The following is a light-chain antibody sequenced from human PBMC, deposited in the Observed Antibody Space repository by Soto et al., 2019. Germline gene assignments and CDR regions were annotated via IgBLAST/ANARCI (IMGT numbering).Light chain of an antibody. Sequence: QSALTQPRSVSGSPGQSVTISCTGTSSDVGGYNYVSWYQQHPGKAPKLMIYDVTERPSGVPDRFSGYKSGNTASLTISGLRAEDEADYYCCSYAGSYTLGAFGGGTKLTVL. CDR1: SSDVGGYNY. CDR3: CSYAGSYTLGA. V-gene: IGLV2-11*01. J-gene: IGLJ2*01. CDR2: DVT.